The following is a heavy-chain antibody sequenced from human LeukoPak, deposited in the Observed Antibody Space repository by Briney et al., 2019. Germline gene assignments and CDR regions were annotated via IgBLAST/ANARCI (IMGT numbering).Heavy chain of an antibody. CDR2: IIPIFGTA. J-gene: IGHJ6*02. V-gene: IGHV1-69*01. D-gene: IGHD2-2*01. Sequence: ASVKVSCKASGGTFSSYAISWVRQAPGQGLEWMGGIIPIFGTANYAQKFQGRVTITADESTSTAYMELSSLRSEDTAVYYCARGDYPYCSSTSCRPSGGMDVWGQGTTVTVS. CDR3: ARGDYPYCSSTSCRPSGGMDV. CDR1: GGTFSSYA.